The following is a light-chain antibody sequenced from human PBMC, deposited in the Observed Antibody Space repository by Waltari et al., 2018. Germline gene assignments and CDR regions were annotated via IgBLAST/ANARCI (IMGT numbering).Light chain of an antibody. CDR1: QSLLHTNGYNL. CDR3: MQALQTPWT. J-gene: IGKJ1*01. Sequence: DIVMTQSPLSLPVTPGEPASISCRYSQSLLHTNGYNLLDWYLQKPGQSPQLLIYFVSNRASGVPDRFSGSGSGRDFTLKISRVEAEDVGVYYCMQALQTPWTFGQGTKVEIK. V-gene: IGKV2-28*01. CDR2: FVS.